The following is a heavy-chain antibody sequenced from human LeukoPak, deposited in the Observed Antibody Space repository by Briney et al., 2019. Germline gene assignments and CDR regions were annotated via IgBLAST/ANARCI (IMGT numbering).Heavy chain of an antibody. CDR2: INSDGRST. D-gene: IGHD3-22*01. V-gene: IGHV3-74*01. CDR3: ARVLNYYDSSGYYFSY. CDR1: GFTFSNYW. J-gene: IGHJ4*02. Sequence: PGGSLRLSCSASGFTFSNYWMHWVRQVPGKGLVWVSHINSDGRSTNYADSVKGRFTISRDNAKNTLHLQMNSLRVEDTAVYYCARVLNYYDSSGYYFSYWGQGTLVTVSS.